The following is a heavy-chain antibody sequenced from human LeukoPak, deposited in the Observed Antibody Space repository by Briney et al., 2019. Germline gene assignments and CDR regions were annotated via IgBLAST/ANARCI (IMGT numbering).Heavy chain of an antibody. CDR1: GFTFSSYA. CDR3: ARGGSYLSAFDI. V-gene: IGHV3-53*01. D-gene: IGHD1-26*01. CDR2: IYGGGSV. J-gene: IGHJ3*02. Sequence: GGSLRLSCAASGFTFSSYAMSWVRQAPGKGLEWVSIIYGGGSVFYADSVKGRFTISRDNSKNTLYLQMNSLRGEDTAVYYCARGGSYLSAFDIWGQGTMVTVSS.